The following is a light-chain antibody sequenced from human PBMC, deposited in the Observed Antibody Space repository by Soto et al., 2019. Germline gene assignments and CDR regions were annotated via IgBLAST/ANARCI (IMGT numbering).Light chain of an antibody. V-gene: IGKV3-15*01. J-gene: IGKJ1*01. CDR2: GAS. Sequence: VLTQSPGTLSLSPGERATLSCRASQSLSSSYLAWYQQKPGQAPRLLIYGASTRATGIPARFSGTGSGTEFTLTISSLQSEDFAVYCCQQYTNWTWPFGQGAKVDVK. CDR1: QSLSSSY. CDR3: QQYTNWTWP.